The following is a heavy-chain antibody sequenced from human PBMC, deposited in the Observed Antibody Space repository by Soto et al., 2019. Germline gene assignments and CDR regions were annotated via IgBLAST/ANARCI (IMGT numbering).Heavy chain of an antibody. CDR2: IIPIFGTA. Sequence: SVKVSCKASGGAFSSYAISWVRQAPGQGLEWMGGIIPIFGTANYAQKFQGRVTITADESTSTAYMELSSLRSEDTAVYYCAREEDIVVVPAATHYYYYGMDVWGQGTTVTVSS. D-gene: IGHD2-2*01. V-gene: IGHV1-69*13. CDR3: AREEDIVVVPAATHYYYYGMDV. J-gene: IGHJ6*02. CDR1: GGAFSSYA.